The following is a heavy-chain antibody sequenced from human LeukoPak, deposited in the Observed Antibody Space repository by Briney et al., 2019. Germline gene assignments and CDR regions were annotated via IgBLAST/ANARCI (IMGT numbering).Heavy chain of an antibody. CDR2: ISGGAGST. Sequence: GGSLRLSCAASGFTFSSYGMSWVRQAPGKGLEWVSAISGGAGSTYYADSVKGRFTISGDNSKNTLFLQMNSLRAEDTAVYYCAHGAMYQLDYWGQGTLVIVSS. CDR1: GFTFSSYG. V-gene: IGHV3-23*01. D-gene: IGHD2-2*01. CDR3: AHGAMYQLDY. J-gene: IGHJ4*02.